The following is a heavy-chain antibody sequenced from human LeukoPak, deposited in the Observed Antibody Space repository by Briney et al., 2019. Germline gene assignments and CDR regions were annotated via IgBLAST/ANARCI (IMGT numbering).Heavy chain of an antibody. CDR1: GGSISSYY. CDR2: IKYSGDT. J-gene: IGHJ5*02. V-gene: IGHV4-59*12. D-gene: IGHD3-10*01. Sequence: PSETLSLTCSISGGSISSYYWSWIRQPPGKGLEWIGYIKYSGDTNNNPPLKSRVTISVDTSKNQFSLKLSSVTAADTAVYYCARDSTYYYGSGSSLNWFDPWGQGTLVTVSS. CDR3: ARDSTYYYGSGSSLNWFDP.